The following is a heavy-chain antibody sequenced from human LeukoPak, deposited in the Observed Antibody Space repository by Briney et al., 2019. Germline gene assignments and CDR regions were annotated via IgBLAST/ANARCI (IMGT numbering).Heavy chain of an antibody. CDR2: IKSKTDGGTT. Sequence: PGGSLRLSCAASGFTFSNAWMSWVRQAPGKGLEWAGRIKSKTDGGTTDYAAPVKGRFTISRDDSKNTLYLQMNSLKTEDTAVYYCTTGHWGVVVITNPDYWGQGTLVTVSS. CDR3: TTGHWGVVVITNPDY. CDR1: GFTFSNAW. J-gene: IGHJ4*02. D-gene: IGHD3-22*01. V-gene: IGHV3-15*01.